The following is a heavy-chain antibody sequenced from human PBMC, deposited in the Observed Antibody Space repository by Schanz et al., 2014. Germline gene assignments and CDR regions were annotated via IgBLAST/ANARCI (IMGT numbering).Heavy chain of an antibody. J-gene: IGHJ5*01. V-gene: IGHV1-3*04. CDR2: INTGNGYT. CDR1: GYTFTSYA. CDR3: STAPSGSLDS. D-gene: IGHD3-10*01. Sequence: QVLQVQSGSALKKPGTSVKVSCKASGYTFTSYAMHWVRQAPGHRPEWMGRINTGNGYTHYSETFQDRVTISADTSASTAYMDVRSLTTEDTSVYYCSTAPSGSLDSWGQGTLVTVSS.